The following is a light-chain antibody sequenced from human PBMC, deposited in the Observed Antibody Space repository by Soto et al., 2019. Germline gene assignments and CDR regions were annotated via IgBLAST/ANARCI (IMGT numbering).Light chain of an antibody. J-gene: IGLJ3*02. CDR1: SSNIGAAYD. V-gene: IGLV1-40*01. CDR2: GNS. CDR3: KSSDSSLSGFWV. Sequence: QPVLTQPPSVYGAPGQRGTIACTGSSSNIGAAYDVYWCQQLPGTAPKHLIYGNSSRPSGVPDRFSGSKSGPSASLAITGLQAVYEADYYCKSSDSSLSGFWVFGEGTKVTVL.